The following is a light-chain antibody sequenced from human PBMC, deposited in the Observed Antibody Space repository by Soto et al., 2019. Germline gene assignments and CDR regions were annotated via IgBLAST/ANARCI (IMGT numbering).Light chain of an antibody. CDR2: GAS. Sequence: EVVLTQSPGTLSLSPGERATLSCRASRRISSAYLAWYQQKPGQAPRLLIYGASTRATDIPDRFTGSGSATDFTLIISRLEPEDFAVYYCQHYGTSLRTFGQGTKVEIK. CDR3: QHYGTSLRT. V-gene: IGKV3-20*01. J-gene: IGKJ1*01. CDR1: RRISSAY.